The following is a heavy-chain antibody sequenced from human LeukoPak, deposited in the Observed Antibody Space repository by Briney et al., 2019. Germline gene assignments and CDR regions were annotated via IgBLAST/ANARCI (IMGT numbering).Heavy chain of an antibody. CDR3: ASLRRGRRAPRLYYFDY. J-gene: IGHJ4*02. V-gene: IGHV4-34*01. Sequence: SETLSLTCGVFGGSFSDYNWSWLRQPPGKGLEWIGEIKQSGSTNYNPSLKSRVTLSVDTSKNQFSLKLSSVTAADTAVYYCASLRRGRRAPRLYYFDYWGQGTLVTVSS. CDR2: IKQSGST. D-gene: IGHD5-12*01. CDR1: GGSFSDYN.